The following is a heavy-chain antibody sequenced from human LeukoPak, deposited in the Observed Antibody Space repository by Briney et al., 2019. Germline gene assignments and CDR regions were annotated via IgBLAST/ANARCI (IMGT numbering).Heavy chain of an antibody. CDR3: ARVNYGSATKEDY. Sequence: KSSETLSLTCAVSGGSISSSNWWSWVRQPPGKGLEWIGEIYHSGSAYYNPSLKSRVTISVDTSENQFSLKLSSVTAADTAVYYCARVNYGSATKEDYWGQGTLVTVSS. V-gene: IGHV4-4*02. D-gene: IGHD3-10*01. J-gene: IGHJ4*02. CDR1: GGSISSSNW. CDR2: IYHSGSA.